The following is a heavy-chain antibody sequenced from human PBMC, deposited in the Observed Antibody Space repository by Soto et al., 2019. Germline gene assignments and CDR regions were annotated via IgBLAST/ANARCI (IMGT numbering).Heavy chain of an antibody. CDR1: GFTFSNYA. CDR2: ITGSGGGT. CDR3: AKRPLTAAGFDY. Sequence: EVQLLESGGGLVQPGGSLRLSCAASGFTFSNYAMTWVRQAPGKGLEWVSVITGSGGGTYFVDSVKGRFTIPRDNSKNTVYLPMNSLRAEDTAVYYCAKRPLTAAGFDYWGQGTLVTVSS. V-gene: IGHV3-23*01. D-gene: IGHD6-13*01. J-gene: IGHJ4*02.